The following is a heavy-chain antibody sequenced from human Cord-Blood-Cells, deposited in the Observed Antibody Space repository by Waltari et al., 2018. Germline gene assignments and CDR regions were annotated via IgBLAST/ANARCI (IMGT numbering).Heavy chain of an antibody. CDR1: GGSISSSSYY. V-gene: IGHV4-39*01. CDR3: ARIGTMVRGVARAFDI. CDR2: IYYSGRT. J-gene: IGHJ3*02. Sequence: QLQLQESGPGLVKPSETLSLTCTVSGGSISSSSYYWGWIRQPPGKGLEWIGSIYYSGRTHYNPSLKSRVTISVDTSKNQFSLKLSSVTAADTAVYYCARIGTMVRGVARAFDIWGQGTMVTVSS. D-gene: IGHD3-10*01.